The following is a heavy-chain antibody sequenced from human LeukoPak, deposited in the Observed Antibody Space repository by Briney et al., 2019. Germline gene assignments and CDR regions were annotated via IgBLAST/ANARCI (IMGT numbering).Heavy chain of an antibody. CDR3: AREQFWSGYHFDY. Sequence: GGSLRLSCAASGFTFSSYAMSWVRQAPGKGLEWVSAISGTGGGTYNADSVKGRFTISRDNSKNTLYLQMNSLRAEATALYYCAREQFWSGYHFDYWGQGTLVTVSS. V-gene: IGHV3-23*01. D-gene: IGHD3-3*02. J-gene: IGHJ4*02. CDR1: GFTFSSYA. CDR2: ISGTGGGT.